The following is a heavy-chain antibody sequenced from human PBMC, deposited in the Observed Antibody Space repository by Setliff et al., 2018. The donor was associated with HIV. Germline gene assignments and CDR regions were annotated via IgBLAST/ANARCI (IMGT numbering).Heavy chain of an antibody. Sequence: SVKVSCKASGGTFSSYAISWVRQAPGQGLEWMGRIVPIFGTANYAQKFQGRVTITADKSTSTAYMELSSLRSEDTAVYYGAREIIQLSKAAFDIWGQGTMVTVSS. CDR3: AREIIQLSKAAFDI. V-gene: IGHV1-69*06. J-gene: IGHJ3*02. D-gene: IGHD5-18*01. CDR2: IVPIFGTA. CDR1: GGTFSSYA.